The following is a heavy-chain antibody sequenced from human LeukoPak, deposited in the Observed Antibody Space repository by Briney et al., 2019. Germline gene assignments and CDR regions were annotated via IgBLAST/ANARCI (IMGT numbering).Heavy chain of an antibody. D-gene: IGHD4-17*01. CDR1: GGSITSSNYY. Sequence: TPSETLSLTCTVSGGSITSSNYYWGWIRQPPGKGLEWIGSIYYSGSTYYNPSLKSRVTISVDTSKNQFSLKLSSVTAADTAVYYCARRVRGQYGDYPNNWYFDLWGRGTLVTVSS. J-gene: IGHJ2*01. V-gene: IGHV4-39*01. CDR3: ARRVRGQYGDYPNNWYFDL. CDR2: IYYSGST.